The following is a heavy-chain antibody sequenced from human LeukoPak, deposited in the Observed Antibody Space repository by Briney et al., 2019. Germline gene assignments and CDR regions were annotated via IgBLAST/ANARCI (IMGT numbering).Heavy chain of an antibody. CDR2: IYYTGDK. CDR1: GDSITSAY. V-gene: IGHV4-59*12. Sequence: KTSETLSLTCTVSGDSITSAYWSWIRQSPGKGLECIGYIYYTGDKNYNPSLKSRVTISVDTSKKQFSLKLSSVTAADTVVYYCASASYCSSTSCYGSWFDPWGQGTLVTVSS. J-gene: IGHJ5*02. CDR3: ASASYCSSTSCYGSWFDP. D-gene: IGHD2-2*01.